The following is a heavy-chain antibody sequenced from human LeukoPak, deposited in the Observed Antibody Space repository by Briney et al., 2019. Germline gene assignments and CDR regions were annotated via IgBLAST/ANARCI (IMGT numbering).Heavy chain of an antibody. CDR3: ARAPHTSPTDYYFDF. CDR2: IYRSGSA. J-gene: IGHJ4*02. D-gene: IGHD1-14*01. Sequence: SETLSLTCNVSGDSVTSDNFYWAFIRQPPGKGPEWIGTIYRSGSAYHNPSLKSRLTISIDTSKNQFSLKLTSVTAADTALYFCARAPHTSPTDYYFDFWGPGTLVTVSS. CDR1: GDSVTSDNFY. V-gene: IGHV4-39*07.